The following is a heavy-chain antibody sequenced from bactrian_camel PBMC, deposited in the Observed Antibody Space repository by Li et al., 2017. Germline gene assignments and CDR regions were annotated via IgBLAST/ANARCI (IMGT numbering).Heavy chain of an antibody. CDR1: GFTFTSHS. D-gene: IGHD2*01. CDR3: AADSGSVLWCPLGVQWKN. V-gene: IGHV3S1*01. Sequence: VQLVESGGALVQPGGSLRLSCAASGFTFTSHSMYWVRQAPGKGLDWISVISRDSGTTYYADSVKGRFTISKDNAKNTLYLQMNSLKPEDTAMCYCAADSGSVLWCPLGVQWKNWGQGTQVTVS. CDR2: ISRDSGTT. J-gene: IGHJ4*01.